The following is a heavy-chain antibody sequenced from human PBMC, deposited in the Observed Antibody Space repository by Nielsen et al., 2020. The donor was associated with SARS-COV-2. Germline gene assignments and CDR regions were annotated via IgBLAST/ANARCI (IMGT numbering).Heavy chain of an antibody. CDR2: IYHGGSI. J-gene: IGHJ4*02. D-gene: IGHD6-6*01. CDR1: GDSITSQTW. Sequence: SETLSLTCGVFGDSITSQTWWSWVRQPPGKGLEWIGQIYHGGSINYNPSLRSRVAITMDKFNNQFSLKLTSVTAADTAVYYCARMIGYSTSSDYWGQGTLVTVSS. CDR3: ARMIGYSTSSDY. V-gene: IGHV4-4*02.